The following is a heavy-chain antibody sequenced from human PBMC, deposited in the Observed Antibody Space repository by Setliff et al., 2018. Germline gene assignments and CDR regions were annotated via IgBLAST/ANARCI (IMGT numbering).Heavy chain of an antibody. J-gene: IGHJ2*01. D-gene: IGHD2-2*01. CDR2: IYYSGST. CDR3: ARTSTGRYFDL. V-gene: IGHV4-31*03. Sequence: SETLSLTCSVSGDSIGRGGYYWSWIRQQPGKGLEWIASIYYSGSTYYNPSLQSRVTMSVDTSKNQFSLNLSSVTAADTALYYCARTSTGRYFDLWGRGTLVTVSS. CDR1: GDSIGRGGYY.